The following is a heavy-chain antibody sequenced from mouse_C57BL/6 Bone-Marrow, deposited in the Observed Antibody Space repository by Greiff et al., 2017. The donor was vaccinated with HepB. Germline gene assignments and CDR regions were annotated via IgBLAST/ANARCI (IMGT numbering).Heavy chain of an antibody. V-gene: IGHV1-19*01. CDR3: ALDSSVEDYYAMDY. D-gene: IGHD3-2*01. Sequence: VQLQQSGPVLVKPGASVKMSCKASGYTFTDYYMNWVKQSHGKSLEWIGVLNPYNGGTSYNQKFKGKATLTVDKSSSTAYMELNSLTSEDSAVYYCALDSSVEDYYAMDYWGQGTSVTVSS. J-gene: IGHJ4*01. CDR2: LNPYNGGT. CDR1: GYTFTDYY.